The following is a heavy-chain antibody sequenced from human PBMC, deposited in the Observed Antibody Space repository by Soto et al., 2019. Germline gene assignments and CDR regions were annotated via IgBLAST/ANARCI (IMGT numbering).Heavy chain of an antibody. D-gene: IGHD2-15*01. CDR3: ARGYVGSWSHFAS. CDR1: GFTFNNYA. Sequence: EDQLLESGGGSAQPGGALRLSCVASGFTFNNYAMNWVRRAPGKGLEWVSSISDSATRTYYADSVKGRFTISRDNSKNTLHLQMNSLGAEDTAVYFCARGYVGSWSHFASWGQGTLVTVSS. J-gene: IGHJ4*02. V-gene: IGHV3-23*01. CDR2: ISDSATRT.